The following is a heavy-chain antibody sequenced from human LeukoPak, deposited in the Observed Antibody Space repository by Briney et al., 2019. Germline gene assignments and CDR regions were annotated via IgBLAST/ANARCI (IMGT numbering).Heavy chain of an antibody. CDR1: GGSISSYY. CDR3: ARSPDCSGGSCYLTDGNWFDP. V-gene: IGHV4-59*08. J-gene: IGHJ5*02. Sequence: SETLSLTCTVSGGSISSYYWSWIRQPPGKGLEWIGSVYHSGSTYYNPSLKSRVTISVDTSKNQFSLKLSSVTAADTAVYYCARSPDCSGGSCYLTDGNWFDPWGQGTLVTVSS. D-gene: IGHD2-15*01. CDR2: VYHSGST.